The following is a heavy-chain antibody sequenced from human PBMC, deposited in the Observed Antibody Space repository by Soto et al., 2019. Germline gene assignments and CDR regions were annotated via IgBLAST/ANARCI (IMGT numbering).Heavy chain of an antibody. CDR3: ARGTAMVAFDP. CDR2: ISSDGSTT. J-gene: IGHJ5*02. Sequence: EVQVVESGGGLVQPGGSLRLSCAASGFIFSSHWMHWVRQAPGKGLVWVSRISSDGSTTNYADSVKGRFTISRDNAKNTVSLQMNSLRAEDTAVYYCARGTAMVAFDPWGQGTLVTVSS. D-gene: IGHD2-8*01. CDR1: GFIFSSHW. V-gene: IGHV3-74*01.